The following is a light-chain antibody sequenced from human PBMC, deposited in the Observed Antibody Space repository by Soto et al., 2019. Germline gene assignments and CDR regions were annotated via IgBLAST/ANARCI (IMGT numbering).Light chain of an antibody. CDR1: SSDVGGYNY. CDR3: SSYTGSSTVV. CDR2: EVS. J-gene: IGLJ2*01. V-gene: IGLV2-14*01. Sequence: QSVLTQPASVSGSPGQSITISCTGTSSDVGGYNYVSWYQQHPGKAPKLMIYEVSNRPSGVSNRFSGSKSGNTASLTISGLQAEDEAHYYCSSYTGSSTVVFGGGTKVTVL.